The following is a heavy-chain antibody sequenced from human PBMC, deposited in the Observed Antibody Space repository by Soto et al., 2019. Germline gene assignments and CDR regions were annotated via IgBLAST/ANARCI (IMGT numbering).Heavy chain of an antibody. CDR3: ARARQRDTGRGLDV. CDR2: ISYSGST. V-gene: IGHV4-59*01. D-gene: IGHD5-18*01. J-gene: IGHJ6*02. Sequence: TLSLTCTISGDSINNYFWNLVRQSPGKGLEWIGYISYSGSTSYNPSLQSRVTISSDTSKNQFSLELSSVTAADTAVYYCARARQRDTGRGLDVWGLGTTVTVS. CDR1: GDSINNYF.